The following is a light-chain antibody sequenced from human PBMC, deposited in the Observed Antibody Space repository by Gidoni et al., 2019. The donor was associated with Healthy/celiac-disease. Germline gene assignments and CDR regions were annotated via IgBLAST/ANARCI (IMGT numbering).Light chain of an antibody. Sequence: LVFTQSPATLSLSPGESATLSCRASQSVSSYLAWYQQKPGQAPRLLIYDASNRATGIPARFSGSGSGTDFTLTISSLEPEDFAVYYCQQRSNWPPYTCGQGTKLEIK. CDR3: QQRSNWPPYT. V-gene: IGKV3-11*01. J-gene: IGKJ2*01. CDR2: DAS. CDR1: QSVSSY.